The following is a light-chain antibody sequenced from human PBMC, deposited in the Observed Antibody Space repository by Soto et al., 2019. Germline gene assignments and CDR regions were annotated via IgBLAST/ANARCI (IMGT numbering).Light chain of an antibody. Sequence: DIQMTQSPSSLSASVGDRVTITCRASQSISNYLNWYQQKPGKAPKLLIYTASSLQSGVPSRFSGSGSGTDFTLTISSLQPEDFATYYCQQSYSPQTWTFGQGTKVEI. V-gene: IGKV1-39*01. J-gene: IGKJ1*01. CDR3: QQSYSPQTWT. CDR1: QSISNY. CDR2: TAS.